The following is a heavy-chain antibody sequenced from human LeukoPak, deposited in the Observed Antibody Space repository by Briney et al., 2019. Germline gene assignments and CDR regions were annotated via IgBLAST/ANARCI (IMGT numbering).Heavy chain of an antibody. D-gene: IGHD6-19*01. CDR2: ISGYNGDT. J-gene: IGHJ5*02. V-gene: IGHV1-18*01. Sequence: ASVRVSCEASGYPFTSHGISWVRQAPGQGLEWMGWISGYNGDTNYAQKFQGRVTMTTHTSTSTAYMELRSLRSDNTAVYYCARDPSNSSGWETWFDPWGQGTLVTVSS. CDR3: ARDPSNSSGWETWFDP. CDR1: GYPFTSHG.